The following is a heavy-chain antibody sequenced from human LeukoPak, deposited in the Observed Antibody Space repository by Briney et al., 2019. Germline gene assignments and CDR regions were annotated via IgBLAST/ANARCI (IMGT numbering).Heavy chain of an antibody. Sequence: GGSLRLSCAAFGFTFSSYAMHWVRQAPGKGLEWVAVISYDGSNKYYADSVKGRFTISRDNSKNTLYLQMNSLRAEDTAVYYCARAPDCSSTSCYYYYYDMDVWGKGTTVTVSS. CDR3: ARAPDCSSTSCYYYYYDMDV. V-gene: IGHV3-30-3*01. CDR2: ISYDGSNK. J-gene: IGHJ6*04. CDR1: GFTFSSYA. D-gene: IGHD2-2*01.